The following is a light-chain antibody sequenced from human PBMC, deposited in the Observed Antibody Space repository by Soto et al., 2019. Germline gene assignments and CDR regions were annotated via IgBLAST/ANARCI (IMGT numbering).Light chain of an antibody. V-gene: IGKV3-20*01. CDR2: GAS. J-gene: IGKJ3*01. CDR1: QSVSSSY. CDR3: KQYGRSVT. Sequence: EIVLTQSPGTLSLSPGERATLSCRASQSVSSSYLAWYQQKPGQAPRLLIYGASSRATGLPDRFSGSGSGTDLTLPISRLEPDDFAVYYCKQYGRSVTCGPGTKVDIK.